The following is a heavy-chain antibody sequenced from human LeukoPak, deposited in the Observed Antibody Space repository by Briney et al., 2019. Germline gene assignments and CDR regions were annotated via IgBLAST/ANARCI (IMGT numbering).Heavy chain of an antibody. J-gene: IGHJ6*02. CDR1: GFTFSTYD. Sequence: GGSLRLSCAASGFTFSTYDMHWVRQPAGKGLKWVSAVDTVGNTYYTGAVKGRFTISREDARDSLFLEMNSLRDGDTAVYYCIRIRAGEHQYGMDVWGQGTTVTVSS. D-gene: IGHD7-27*01. V-gene: IGHV3-13*01. CDR2: VDTVGNT. CDR3: IRIRAGEHQYGMDV.